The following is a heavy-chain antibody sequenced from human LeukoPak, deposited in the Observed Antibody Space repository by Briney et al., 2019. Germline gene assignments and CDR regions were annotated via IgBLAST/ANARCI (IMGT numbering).Heavy chain of an antibody. CDR3: ARDDRPSGHDFDY. CDR2: IRSKAVGGTT. J-gene: IGHJ4*02. CDR1: GFTFRDYN. V-gene: IGHV3-49*03. D-gene: IGHD6-6*01. Sequence: GGSLRLSCTASGFTFRDYNINWFRQAPGRGLEWVGFIRSKAVGGTTEYAASVKGRFTISRDDSKNVAYLQINNLRAEDTALYYCARDDRPSGHDFDYWGQGTLVTVSS.